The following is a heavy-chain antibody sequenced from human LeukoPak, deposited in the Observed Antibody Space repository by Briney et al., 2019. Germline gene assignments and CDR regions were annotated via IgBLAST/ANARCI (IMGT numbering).Heavy chain of an antibody. CDR1: GFTFSSYW. V-gene: IGHV3-74*01. Sequence: GHSLRLPCAASGFTFSSYWMHWVSQAPGKGLVWVSRCNSDGSSTSYADSVKGRFTISRDNAKNTLYLQTNSLRAEDTAVYYCAREGCSSTSCYASWFDPWGQGTLVTVSS. CDR2: CNSDGSST. D-gene: IGHD2-2*01. J-gene: IGHJ5*02. CDR3: AREGCSSTSCYASWFDP.